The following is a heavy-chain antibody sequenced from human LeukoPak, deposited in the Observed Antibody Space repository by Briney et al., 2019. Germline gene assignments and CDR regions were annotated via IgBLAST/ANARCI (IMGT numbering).Heavy chain of an antibody. D-gene: IGHD6-6*01. J-gene: IGHJ4*02. CDR2: IGSGGYR. CDR3: AKKLPDASSYFDF. Sequence: GGSLKLPWVAPGLTLSNYDTTWVRQAPGKGLEYVSSIGSGGYRFYGGSVKGRFSIFRDNSQNTVYLQMNSLRGEDTAIYFCAKKLPDASSYFDFWGQGILVTVSS. CDR1: GLTLSNYD. V-gene: IGHV3-23*01.